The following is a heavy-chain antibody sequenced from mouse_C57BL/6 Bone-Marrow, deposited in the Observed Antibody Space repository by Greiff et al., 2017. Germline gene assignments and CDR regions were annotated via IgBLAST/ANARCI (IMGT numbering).Heavy chain of an antibody. J-gene: IGHJ1*03. Sequence: EVMLVESGGGLVKPGGSLKLSCAASGFTFSSYAMSWVRQTPEKRLEWVATISDGGSYTYYPDNVKGRCTISRDNAKNNLYLQMSHLKSEDTAMYYCARVYLGSFDVWGTGTTVTVSS. V-gene: IGHV5-4*03. CDR1: GFTFSSYA. CDR3: ARVYLGSFDV. D-gene: IGHD2-3*01. CDR2: ISDGGSYT.